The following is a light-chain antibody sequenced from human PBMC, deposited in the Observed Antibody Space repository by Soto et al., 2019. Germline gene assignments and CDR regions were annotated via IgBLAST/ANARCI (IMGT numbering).Light chain of an antibody. CDR2: GAS. CDR1: QSVSSSY. CDR3: QQYDSSPLT. J-gene: IGKJ1*01. V-gene: IGKV3-20*01. Sequence: EIVLTQSPGTLSLSPGERATLSCRASQSVSSSYLAWYQQTPGQAPRLLIYGASSRATGIPDRFSGSGSGTGFTLTISRLEPEDFAVYYCQQYDSSPLTFGQGTEVEIK.